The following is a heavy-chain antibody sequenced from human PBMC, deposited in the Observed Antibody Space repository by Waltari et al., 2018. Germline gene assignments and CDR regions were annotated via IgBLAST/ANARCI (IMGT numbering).Heavy chain of an antibody. CDR1: GFPGGNNY. V-gene: IGHV3-66*01. Sequence: EVQLVESGGGLVQPGGSLRLSCVASGFPGGNNYLGWVRQAPGKGLEWVSLIYSGGNARYADSVKGRFTSSRDGSKNTVYLQMTSLRAEDTAVYYCARNVGELGVWGQGTTVTVSS. D-gene: IGHD3-16*01. CDR2: IYSGGNA. CDR3: ARNVGELGV. J-gene: IGHJ6*02.